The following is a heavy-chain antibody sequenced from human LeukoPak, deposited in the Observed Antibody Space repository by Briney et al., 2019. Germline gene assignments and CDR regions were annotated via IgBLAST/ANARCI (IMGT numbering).Heavy chain of an antibody. CDR3: ARDGWNEMPDAFDI. V-gene: IGHV4-61*02. Sequence: SQTLSLTCTVSGGSISRGSYYWNWIRQPAGKGLEWIGRIYTSGSTNYNPSLKSRVTISVDTSKNQFSLKLSSVTAADTAVYYCARDGWNEMPDAFDIWGQGTMVTVSS. D-gene: IGHD1-1*01. CDR2: IYTSGST. CDR1: GGSISRGSYY. J-gene: IGHJ3*02.